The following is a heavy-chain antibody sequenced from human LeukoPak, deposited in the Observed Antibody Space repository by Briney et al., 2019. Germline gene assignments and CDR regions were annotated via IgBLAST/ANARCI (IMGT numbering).Heavy chain of an antibody. D-gene: IGHD3-22*01. CDR1: GGTFSSYA. CDR3: ARARNYYDSSGTPIDY. J-gene: IGHJ4*02. V-gene: IGHV1-69*04. CDR2: IIPILGIA. Sequence: GASVKVSCKASGGTFSSYAISLVRQAPGQGLEWMGRIIPILGIANYAQEFQGRVTITADKSTSTAYMELSSLRSEDTAVYYCARARNYYDSSGTPIDYWGQGTLVTVSS.